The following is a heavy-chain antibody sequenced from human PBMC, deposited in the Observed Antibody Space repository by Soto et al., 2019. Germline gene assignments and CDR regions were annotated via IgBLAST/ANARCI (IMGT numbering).Heavy chain of an antibody. CDR3: ARVASQRYFDWLLPYNWFDP. V-gene: IGHV1-69*01. CDR2: IIPIFGTA. Sequence: QVQLVQSGAEVQKPGSSVKVSCKASGGTFSSYAISWVRQAPGQGLEWMGGIIPIFGTANYAQKFQGRVTITADESTSTAYMELSSLRSEDTAVYYCARVASQRYFDWLLPYNWFDPWGQGTLVTVSS. J-gene: IGHJ5*02. CDR1: GGTFSSYA. D-gene: IGHD3-9*01.